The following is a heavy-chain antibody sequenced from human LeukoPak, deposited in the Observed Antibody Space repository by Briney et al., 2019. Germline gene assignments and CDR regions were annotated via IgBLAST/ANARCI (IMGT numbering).Heavy chain of an antibody. V-gene: IGHV1-69*05. Sequence: ASVKVSCKASGGSIGSHAVSWVRQAPGQGLEWMGGIIPLFGAPIYAQNFQDRLTISTDESTNTAYMELRSLTSEGTAFYFCTRGMGTRPIHYWGQGTLVTVSS. CDR2: IIPLFGAP. D-gene: IGHD6-6*01. J-gene: IGHJ4*02. CDR1: GGSIGSHA. CDR3: TRGMGTRPIHY.